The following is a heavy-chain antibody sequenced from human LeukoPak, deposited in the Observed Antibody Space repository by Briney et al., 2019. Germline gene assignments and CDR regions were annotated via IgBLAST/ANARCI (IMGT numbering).Heavy chain of an antibody. Sequence: GGSLRLSCAASGFTFDNSWIHWVRQGPGRGLVWVSRISPDGITTNYADSVKGRFTISRDNAINTLYLQMDSLRAEDTAVYYCARGYSSTLFDYWGQGTLVTVSS. CDR3: ARGYSSTLFDY. CDR2: ISPDGITT. J-gene: IGHJ4*02. V-gene: IGHV3-74*01. CDR1: GFTFDNSW. D-gene: IGHD2-2*01.